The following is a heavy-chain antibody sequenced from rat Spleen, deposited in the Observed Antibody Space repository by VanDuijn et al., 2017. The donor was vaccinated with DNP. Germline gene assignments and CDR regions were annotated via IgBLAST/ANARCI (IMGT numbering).Heavy chain of an antibody. V-gene: IGHV5-31*01. CDR2: ITSSGGRT. Sequence: EVQVVESGGDLVQPGRSLKLSCVASGFTLNNYWMTWFSQVPGKGLEWVASITSSGGRTYYPDSVKGRFTISRDNAKNTLYLQMNSLRSEDTATYYCAIYAYSGDNWFGYWGQGTLVTVSS. J-gene: IGHJ3*01. CDR3: AIYAYSGDNWFGY. CDR1: GFTLNNYW. D-gene: IGHD1-1*01.